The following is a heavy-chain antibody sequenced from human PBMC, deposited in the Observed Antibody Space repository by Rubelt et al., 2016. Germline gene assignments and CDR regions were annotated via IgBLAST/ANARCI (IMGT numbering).Heavy chain of an antibody. Sequence: QPQLQESGPGLVKPSETLSLTCTVSGDSISSSSYYWGWIRQPPEKGLEWIGSIYYSGSTYYNPSLKSRVTISIDTSKNQFSLNLNSGTAADTAVYYCARTYSSTWTLFDYWGQGTLVIVSS. CDR2: IYYSGST. CDR3: ARTYSSTWTLFDY. J-gene: IGHJ4*02. CDR1: GDSISSSSYY. V-gene: IGHV4-39*01. D-gene: IGHD6-13*01.